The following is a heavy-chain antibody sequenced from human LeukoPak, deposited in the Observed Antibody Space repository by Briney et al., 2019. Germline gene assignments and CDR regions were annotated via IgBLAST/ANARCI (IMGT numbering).Heavy chain of an antibody. D-gene: IGHD3-16*01. V-gene: IGHV3-48*03. CDR3: ASLGVSSLINWFDP. CDR1: AFTFSSYE. J-gene: IGHJ5*02. CDR2: ISSSGSTI. Sequence: AGSLRPSCAASAFTFSSYEMNWVRQAPGKWLGWVSYISSSGSTIYYADSVKGRFPIYRDNAKNSLYLQMNSLRAEDTAVYYCASLGVSSLINWFDPWGQGTLVTVSS.